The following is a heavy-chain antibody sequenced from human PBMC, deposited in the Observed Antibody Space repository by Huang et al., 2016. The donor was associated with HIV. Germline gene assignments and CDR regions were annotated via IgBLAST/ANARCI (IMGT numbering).Heavy chain of an antibody. J-gene: IGHJ4*02. Sequence: EVQLVESGGGLVQPGTSLSPSCAASGFTFGDFNMNWVRQAPGKGREWISYVSSSSKSKMYADSGKGRFTIARDNARNSLYLQLKSRRVEDTAVYYCARESWSGGTCYLFDYWGQGVLVTVSS. D-gene: IGHD2-15*01. V-gene: IGHV3-48*04. CDR1: GFTFGDFN. CDR3: ARESWSGGTCYLFDY. CDR2: VSSSSKSK.